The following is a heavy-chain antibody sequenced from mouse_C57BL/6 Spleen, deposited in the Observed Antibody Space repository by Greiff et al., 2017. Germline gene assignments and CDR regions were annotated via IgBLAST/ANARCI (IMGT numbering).Heavy chain of an antibody. CDR3: ARDDYAMDY. CDR1: GFTFSDYY. V-gene: IGHV5-16*01. CDR2: INYDGSST. Sequence: EVQLVESEGGLVQPGSSMKLSCTASGFTFSDYYLAWVRQVPEKGLEWVANINYDGSSTYYLDSLKSRFILSRDNAKNILYLQMSSLKSEDTATYYCARDDYAMDYWGQGTSVTVSS. J-gene: IGHJ4*01.